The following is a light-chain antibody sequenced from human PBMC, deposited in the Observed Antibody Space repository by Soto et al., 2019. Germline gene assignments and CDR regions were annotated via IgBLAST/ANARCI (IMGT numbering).Light chain of an antibody. V-gene: IGLV1-44*01. CDR2: SNN. J-gene: IGLJ2*01. CDR3: AAWDDSLNGPV. Sequence: QSVLTQPPSASGTPGQRVTISCSGSSSNIGSNTVNWHQQRPGTAPKLLIYSNNQRPSGVPDRFSGSESGTSASLAISGLQSEDEADYYCAAWDDSLNGPVFGGGTKLTVL. CDR1: SSNIGSNT.